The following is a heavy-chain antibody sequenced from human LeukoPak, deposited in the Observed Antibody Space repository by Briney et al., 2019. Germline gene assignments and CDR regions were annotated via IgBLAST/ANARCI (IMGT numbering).Heavy chain of an antibody. Sequence: GASVKVSCKASGYTFTGYYMHWVRQAPGQGLEWMGWINPNSGGTNYAQKFQGRVTMTRDTSISTAYMELSRLRSDDTAVYYCARAGNVHPMIVVEHDAFDIWGQGTMVTVSS. V-gene: IGHV1-2*02. CDR2: INPNSGGT. CDR1: GYTFTGYY. D-gene: IGHD3-22*01. CDR3: ARAGNVHPMIVVEHDAFDI. J-gene: IGHJ3*02.